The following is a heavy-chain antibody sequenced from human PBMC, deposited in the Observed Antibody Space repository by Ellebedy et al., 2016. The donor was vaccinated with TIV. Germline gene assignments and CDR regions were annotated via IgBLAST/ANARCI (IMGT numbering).Heavy chain of an antibody. J-gene: IGHJ6*02. CDR1: GYTFSNSW. D-gene: IGHD1-26*01. CDR3: ASSAFQYYFGMDV. CDR2: IYPGDSDT. V-gene: IGHV5-51*01. Sequence: GESLKISCKGSGYTFSNSWNGWVRHMPGKGLEWMAIIYPGDSDTRYNPSFQGQVTISADKSINTAYIHWSSLKASDSAIYFCASSAFQYYFGMDVWGQGTTVSVSS.